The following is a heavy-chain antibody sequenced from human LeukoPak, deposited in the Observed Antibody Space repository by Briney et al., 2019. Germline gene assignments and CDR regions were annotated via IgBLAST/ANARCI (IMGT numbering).Heavy chain of an antibody. CDR2: IYPGDSDT. D-gene: IGHD6-19*01. J-gene: IGHJ4*02. CDR1: GYSFTSYW. CDR3: ARPGPIGWYSSGWYYFDY. Sequence: GESLKISCKGSGYSFTSYWIAWVRQMPGKGLEWMGIIYPGDSDTRYSPSFQGQVTISADKSISTAYLQWSSLKASDTAMYYCARPGPIGWYSSGWYYFDYWGQGTLVTVSS. V-gene: IGHV5-51*01.